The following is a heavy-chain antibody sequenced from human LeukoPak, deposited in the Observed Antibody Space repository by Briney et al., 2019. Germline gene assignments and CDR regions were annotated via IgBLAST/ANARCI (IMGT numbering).Heavy chain of an antibody. CDR1: GYRFTNYW. V-gene: IGHV5-51*01. CDR2: IYPDDSDT. J-gene: IGHJ6*02. Sequence: GESLKISCTGSGYRFTNYWIGWVRQMPGKGLEWMGIIYPDDSDTRYSPSFQGQVTISADPSISTAYLQWSSLKASDSAMYYCARVSGMSIGDGMDVWGQGTTVTVSS. CDR3: ARVSGMSIGDGMDV. D-gene: IGHD5/OR15-5a*01.